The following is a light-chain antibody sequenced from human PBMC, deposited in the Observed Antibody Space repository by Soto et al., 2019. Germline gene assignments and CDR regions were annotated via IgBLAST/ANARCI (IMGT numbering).Light chain of an antibody. Sequence: QSALTQPASVSGSPRQSITISCTGASSDVGGYTYVSWYQQHPGKAPKLMIYEVSYRPSGVSDRFSGSKSGNTASLTISGLQAEDEADNCCSSYTTFFTVLFGGGTKLTVL. J-gene: IGLJ2*01. CDR2: EVS. V-gene: IGLV2-14*01. CDR1: SSDVGGYTY. CDR3: SSYTTFFTVL.